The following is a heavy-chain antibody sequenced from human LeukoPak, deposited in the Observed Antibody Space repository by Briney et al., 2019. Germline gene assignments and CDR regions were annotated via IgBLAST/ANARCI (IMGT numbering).Heavy chain of an antibody. V-gene: IGHV4-34*01. CDR1: GGSFSGYY. D-gene: IGHD4-17*01. CDR2: INHSGST. J-gene: IGHJ3*02. Sequence: SETLSLTCAVYGGSFSGYYWSWIRQPPGKGLEWIGEINHSGSTNYNPSLESRITISVDMSKNQFSLKLSSVTAADTAVYYCARTLHGGDYGAFDIWGQGTMVTVSA. CDR3: ARTLHGGDYGAFDI.